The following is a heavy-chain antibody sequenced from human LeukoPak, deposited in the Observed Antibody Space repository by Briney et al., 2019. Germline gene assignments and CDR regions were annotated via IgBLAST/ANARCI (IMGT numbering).Heavy chain of an antibody. D-gene: IGHD3-3*01. J-gene: IGHJ4*02. Sequence: GGSLRLSCAASGFTFDDYAMHWVRHAPGKGLEWVSLISWDGGSTYYADSVKGRFTISRDNSKNSLYLQMNSLRAEDTALYYCARSDFWSGYYLDYWGQGTLVTVSS. CDR1: GFTFDDYA. CDR3: ARSDFWSGYYLDY. CDR2: ISWDGGST. V-gene: IGHV3-43D*03.